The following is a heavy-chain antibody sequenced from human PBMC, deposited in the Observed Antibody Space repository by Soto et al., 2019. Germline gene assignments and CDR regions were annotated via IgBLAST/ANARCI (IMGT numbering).Heavy chain of an antibody. CDR1: GSTFSSYA. J-gene: IGHJ4*02. V-gene: IGHV3-23*01. CDR3: AKVLGIAARGAFDY. D-gene: IGHD6-6*01. CDR2: ISGSGDST. Sequence: GGSLRLSCAASGSTFSSYAMSWVRQAPGKGLGWVSVISGSGDSTYYADSVKGRFTISRDNSKNTLYLQMNSLRAEDTAVYYCAKVLGIAARGAFDYWGQGTLVTVSS.